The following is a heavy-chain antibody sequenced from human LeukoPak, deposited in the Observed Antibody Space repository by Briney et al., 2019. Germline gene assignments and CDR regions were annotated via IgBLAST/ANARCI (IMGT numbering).Heavy chain of an antibody. J-gene: IGHJ4*02. CDR2: IIASGGNT. Sequence: GGSLRLSCAASGFSFSSFAMTWVRQAPGRGLEWVSGIIASGGNTYYADSVKGRFTISRDNSKNTLHLQMNSLRAEDTAVYYCARSYGGYELLDYWGQGTLVTVSS. D-gene: IGHD5-12*01. V-gene: IGHV3-23*01. CDR3: ARSYGGYELLDY. CDR1: GFSFSSFA.